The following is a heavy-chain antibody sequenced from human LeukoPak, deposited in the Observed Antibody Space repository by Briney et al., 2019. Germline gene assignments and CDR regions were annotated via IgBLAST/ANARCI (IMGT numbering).Heavy chain of an antibody. D-gene: IGHD3-22*01. CDR3: ARAYDSSGYV. CDR1: GGTFSSYA. Sequence: SVKVSCKASGGTFSSYAISWVRQAPGQGLEWMGRIIPILGIANYAQKFQGRVTITADKSTSTAYMELSSLRSEDTAEYYCARAYDSSGYVWGQGTLVTVSS. CDR2: IIPILGIA. V-gene: IGHV1-69*04. J-gene: IGHJ4*02.